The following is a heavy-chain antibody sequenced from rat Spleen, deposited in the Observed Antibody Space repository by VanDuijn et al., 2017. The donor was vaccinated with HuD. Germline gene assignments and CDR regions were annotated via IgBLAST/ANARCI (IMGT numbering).Heavy chain of an antibody. CDR2: ISSVGIT. Sequence: QVHLKESGPGLVQPSQTLSLTCTVSGFSLTSYHVSWVRQPPGKGLEWIAAISSVGITYYNSALKSRLSISRDTSKNQVSLKMNSLQTEDTATYYCARALTTEGYYFDYWGQGVMVTVSS. D-gene: IGHD1-11*01. CDR1: GFSLTSYH. J-gene: IGHJ2*01. CDR3: ARALTTEGYYFDY. V-gene: IGHV2S12*01.